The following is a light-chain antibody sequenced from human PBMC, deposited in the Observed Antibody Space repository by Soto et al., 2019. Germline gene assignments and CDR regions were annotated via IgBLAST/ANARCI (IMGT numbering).Light chain of an antibody. CDR3: YSYAGSGTWV. V-gene: IGLV2-23*01. Sequence: QPVLTQPASVSGSPGQSITISCTGSSSDVGSYNLVSWYQQHPGKAPKFMIYEGSKRPSGVSNRFSGSKSGNTASLTISGLQAEDEADYYCYSYAGSGTWVFGGGTKLTVL. CDR1: SSDVGSYNL. J-gene: IGLJ3*02. CDR2: EGS.